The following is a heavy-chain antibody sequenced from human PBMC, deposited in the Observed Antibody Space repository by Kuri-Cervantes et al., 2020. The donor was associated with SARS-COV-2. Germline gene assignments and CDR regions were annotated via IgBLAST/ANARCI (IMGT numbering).Heavy chain of an antibody. Sequence: GGSLRLSCEVSGFLFSASAIHWVRQGSGKGLEWVGRVRGKANNYATAYAASVKGRFTISRDDSKNTLYLQMNSLRAEDTAVYYCAKGRSLPTYYYDSSGYVGAFDIWGQGTMVTVSS. CDR2: VRGKANNYAT. CDR3: AKGRSLPTYYYDSSGYVGAFDI. D-gene: IGHD3-22*01. V-gene: IGHV3-73*01. CDR1: GFLFSASA. J-gene: IGHJ3*02.